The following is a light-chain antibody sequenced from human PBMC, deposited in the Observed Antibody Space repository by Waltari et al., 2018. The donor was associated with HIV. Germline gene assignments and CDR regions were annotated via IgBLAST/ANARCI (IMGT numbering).Light chain of an antibody. CDR3: SAWDDNLNGL. CDR2: HTN. V-gene: IGLV1-44*01. J-gene: IGLJ3*02. CDR1: RSHIRSNS. Sequence: QSFLTQPPSSSVTLRQTVTIPRSGSRSHIRSNSVNCYKQLPGTPPKLRMHHTNRRPSGVPDRFSGSKSGTSASLAISRLQSEDEADYYCSAWDDNLNGLFGGGTKLTVL.